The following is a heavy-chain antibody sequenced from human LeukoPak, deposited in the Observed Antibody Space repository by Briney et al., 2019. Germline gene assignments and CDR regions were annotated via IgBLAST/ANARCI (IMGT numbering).Heavy chain of an antibody. CDR1: GFTFSNYW. CDR2: IKQDGSEK. D-gene: IGHD6-19*01. Sequence: GGSLRLSCAASGFTFSNYWMSWVRQVPGKGLEWVANIKQDGSEKYYVDSVKGRFTISRDNAKNSLYLQMNSLRAEDTAVYYCARDFGSGWTGGAFDIWGQGTMVTVSS. V-gene: IGHV3-7*01. CDR3: ARDFGSGWTGGAFDI. J-gene: IGHJ3*02.